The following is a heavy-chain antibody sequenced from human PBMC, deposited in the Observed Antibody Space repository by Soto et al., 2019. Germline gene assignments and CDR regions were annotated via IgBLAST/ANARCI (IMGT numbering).Heavy chain of an antibody. CDR1: GFTFSSYA. D-gene: IGHD5-12*01. CDR2: ISSNGGST. Sequence: GGSLRLSCAASGFTFSSYAMHWVRQAPGKGLEYVSAISSNGGSTYYANSVKGRFTISRDNSKNTLYLQMGSLRAEDMAVYYCAMGPKYSGYGEDAFDIWGQGTMVTVSS. CDR3: AMGPKYSGYGEDAFDI. V-gene: IGHV3-64*01. J-gene: IGHJ3*02.